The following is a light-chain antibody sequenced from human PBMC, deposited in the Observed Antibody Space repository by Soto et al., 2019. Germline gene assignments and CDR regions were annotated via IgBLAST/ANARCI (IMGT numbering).Light chain of an antibody. CDR1: HFFXSR. CDR3: HEYLQWSTGI. V-gene: IGKV3-15*01. CDR2: YRS. J-gene: IGKJ1*01. Sequence: IGVTQSAVTLSGSPGERVTLSCMASHFFXSRFDCDQQRPGQVTRLLIXYRSTRAPGISARFIGSGSGKAFTLTISTLQSEDFAVSYCHEYLQWSTGIFGQGTKMDI.